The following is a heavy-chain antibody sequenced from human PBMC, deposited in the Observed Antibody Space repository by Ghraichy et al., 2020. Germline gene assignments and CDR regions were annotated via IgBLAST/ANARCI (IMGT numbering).Heavy chain of an antibody. J-gene: IGHJ6*02. D-gene: IGHD5-18*01. CDR1: GFTFSSSA. Sequence: SVKVSCKASGFTFSSSAVQWVRQARGQGLEWIGWIVVGSGNTNYAQKFQERVTITRDMSTSIAYMELSSLRSEDTAVYYCAADILQRWIQVWNYGMDVWGQGTTVSVSS. CDR3: AADILQRWIQVWNYGMDV. CDR2: IVVGSGNT. V-gene: IGHV1-58*01.